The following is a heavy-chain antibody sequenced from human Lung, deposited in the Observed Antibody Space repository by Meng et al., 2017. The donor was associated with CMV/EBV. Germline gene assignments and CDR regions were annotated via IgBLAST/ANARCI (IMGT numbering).Heavy chain of an antibody. CDR2: MNPNSVNT. D-gene: IGHD6-13*01. J-gene: IGHJ1*01. Sequence: ASXKVSCKASGYTFASYDINWVRQATGHVLEWMGWMNPNSVNTGYAQKFQGRVTMTSNTSIITAYMELSSLSSEDTAVYYCSRGGQPWVQGTLVTVSS. V-gene: IGHV1-8*01. CDR1: GYTFASYD. CDR3: SRGGQP.